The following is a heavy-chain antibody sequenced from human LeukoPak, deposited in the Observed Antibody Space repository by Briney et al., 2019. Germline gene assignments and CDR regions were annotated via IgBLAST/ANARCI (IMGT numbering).Heavy chain of an antibody. Sequence: SVKVSCKASGGTFSSYAISWVRQAPGQGLEWMGGIIPIFGTANYAQKFQGRVTVTTDDSTSTAYMELSSLRFEDTAVYYCARDAGYRYGLLRYWGQGTLVTVSS. CDR1: GGTFSSYA. CDR3: ARDAGYRYGLLRY. D-gene: IGHD5-18*01. CDR2: IIPIFGTA. J-gene: IGHJ4*02. V-gene: IGHV1-69*05.